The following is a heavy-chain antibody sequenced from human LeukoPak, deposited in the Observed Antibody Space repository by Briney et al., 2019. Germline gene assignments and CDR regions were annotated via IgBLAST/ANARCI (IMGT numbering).Heavy chain of an antibody. D-gene: IGHD6-13*01. Sequence: PGGSLRLSCAASGFTYSSYWMSWVRQAPGKGLEWVANIKQDGSEKYYVDSVKGRFTISRDNAKNSLYLQMNSLRAEDTAVYYCARTEGQLVHPSDYWGQGTLVTVSS. CDR1: GFTYSSYW. J-gene: IGHJ4*02. V-gene: IGHV3-7*01. CDR2: IKQDGSEK. CDR3: ARTEGQLVHPSDY.